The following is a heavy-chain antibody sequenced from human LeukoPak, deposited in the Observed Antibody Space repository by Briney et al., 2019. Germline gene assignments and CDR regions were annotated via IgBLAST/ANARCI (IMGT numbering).Heavy chain of an antibody. Sequence: PGGSLRLSCAASGFTFSSYAMSWVRQAPGKGLEWVSAISGSGGSTYYADSVKGRFTISRDNSKNTLYLQMNGLRAEDTAVYYCAKDYVWGSYRHQYFDYWGQGTLVTVSS. J-gene: IGHJ4*02. CDR1: GFTFSSYA. CDR3: AKDYVWGSYRHQYFDY. V-gene: IGHV3-23*01. D-gene: IGHD3-16*02. CDR2: ISGSGGST.